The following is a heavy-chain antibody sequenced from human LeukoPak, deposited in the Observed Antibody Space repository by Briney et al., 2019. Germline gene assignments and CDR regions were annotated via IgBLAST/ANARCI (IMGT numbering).Heavy chain of an antibody. V-gene: IGHV4-34*01. Sequence: SETLSLTCAVYGGSFSGYYWSWIRQPPGKGLEWIGTIYHRGSTYYNPSLKSRVTISVDTSKNQFSLKLSSVTAADTAVYYCARFLYSTEPYDYWGQGTLVTVSS. D-gene: IGHD6-13*01. CDR1: GGSFSGYY. CDR2: IYHRGST. J-gene: IGHJ4*02. CDR3: ARFLYSTEPYDY.